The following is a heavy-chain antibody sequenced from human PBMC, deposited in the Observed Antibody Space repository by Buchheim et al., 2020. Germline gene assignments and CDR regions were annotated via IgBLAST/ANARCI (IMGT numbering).Heavy chain of an antibody. CDR1: GFTFSDCW. CDR3: ATEPESTSSGDY. J-gene: IGHJ4*02. V-gene: IGHV3-7*01. CDR2: INQDGSQR. D-gene: IGHD6-6*01. Sequence: EEHLVESGGGLVQPGGSLRLSCADSGFTFSDCWMSWVRQTPGKGLEWVANINQDGSQRNYLGSVRGRFPISRDNAKNLLFLKMNGLRAEDTAVYYCATEPESTSSGDYWGQGTL.